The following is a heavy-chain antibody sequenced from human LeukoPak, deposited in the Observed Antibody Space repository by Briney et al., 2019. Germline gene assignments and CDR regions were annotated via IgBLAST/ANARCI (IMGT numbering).Heavy chain of an antibody. J-gene: IGHJ6*03. Sequence: SETLSLTCTVSGGSISSGDYYWSWIRQPAGKGLEWIGRIYTSGSTNYNPSLKSRVTISVDTSKNQFSLKLSSVTAADTAVYYCARVTVPAAIYYYYMDVWGKGTTVTVSS. V-gene: IGHV4-61*02. D-gene: IGHD2-2*01. CDR2: IYTSGST. CDR1: GGSISSGDYY. CDR3: ARVTVPAAIYYYYMDV.